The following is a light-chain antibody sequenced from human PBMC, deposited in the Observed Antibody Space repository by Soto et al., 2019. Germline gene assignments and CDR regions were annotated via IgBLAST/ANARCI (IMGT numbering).Light chain of an antibody. J-gene: IGKJ1*01. Sequence: EIVLTQSPGTLSLSPGEGATLSCRASQSVTSSYLAWYQQKPGQAHRLLIYGASTRATGIPARFSGSGSGTEFTLTISSLQSEDFAVYYCKQYNNWPLTFGQGTKVDIK. CDR2: GAS. CDR1: QSVTSSY. V-gene: IGKV3D-15*01. CDR3: KQYNNWPLT.